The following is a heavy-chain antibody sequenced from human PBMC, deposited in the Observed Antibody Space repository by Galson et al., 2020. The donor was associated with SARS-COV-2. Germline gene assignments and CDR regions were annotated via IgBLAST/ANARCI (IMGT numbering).Heavy chain of an antibody. CDR2: ITQSGSV. Sequence: SETLSLRCAVYGGSFSGHYWSWIRQSPGKGLEWIGEITQSGSVNYTPSPKSRVTISADTSKNQFSLELRSVTAADTAIYYCARGLLQTTMVIVVYTSASFYFDTWGQGTLVSVSS. D-gene: IGHD3-22*01. CDR1: GGSFSGHY. CDR3: ARGLLQTTMVIVVYTSASFYFDT. J-gene: IGHJ4*02. V-gene: IGHV4-34*01.